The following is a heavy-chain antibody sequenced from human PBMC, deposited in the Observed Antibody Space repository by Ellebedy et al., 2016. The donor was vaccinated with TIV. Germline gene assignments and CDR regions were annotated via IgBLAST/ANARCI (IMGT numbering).Heavy chain of an antibody. CDR3: ARALRKGIFGGVTYYYYMDV. Sequence: SETLSLXXAVSGGSFTTYYWSWIRQPPGKGLEWLGEINDSGSTNYNPSLKSRVTISVDTSKNQFSLKLSSVTAADTAVYYCARALRKGIFGGVTYYYYMDVWGKGTTVTVSS. D-gene: IGHD3-3*01. CDR1: GGSFTTYY. CDR2: INDSGST. J-gene: IGHJ6*03. V-gene: IGHV4-34*01.